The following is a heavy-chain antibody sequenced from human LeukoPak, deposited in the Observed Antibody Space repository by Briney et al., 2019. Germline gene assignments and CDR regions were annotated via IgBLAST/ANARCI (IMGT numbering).Heavy chain of an antibody. J-gene: IGHJ3*02. CDR1: GYTFTGYY. Sequence: ASVKVSCKASGYTFTGYYMHWVRQAPGQGLEWMGWINTDSGNSTYAQGFTGRFVFSLDSSVSTAYLQISNLMPEDTAKYYCAREILRFDIWGQGTMVTVSS. CDR2: INTDSGNS. V-gene: IGHV7-4-1*02. CDR3: AREILRFDI.